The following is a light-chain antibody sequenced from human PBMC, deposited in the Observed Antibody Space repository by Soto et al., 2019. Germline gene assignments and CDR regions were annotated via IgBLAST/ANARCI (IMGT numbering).Light chain of an antibody. J-gene: IGKJ1*01. CDR3: MQALQTRRK. CDR2: MGY. CDR1: QSLLPSNGYNY. Sequence: DIVMTQSPLSLPVTPGEPASISCRSSQSLLPSNGYNYVYWYLQKPGQSSQLLIYMGYNRAYGVPDRCSGSGSGTDCTLKISRVEAEDVGVYYWMQALQTRRKCGQGTKV. V-gene: IGKV2-28*01.